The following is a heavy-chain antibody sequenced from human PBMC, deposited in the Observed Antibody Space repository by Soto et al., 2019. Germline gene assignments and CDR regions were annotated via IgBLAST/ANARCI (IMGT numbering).Heavy chain of an antibody. CDR3: ARDEHGLFDY. J-gene: IGHJ4*02. V-gene: IGHV3-30-3*01. CDR2: ISYDGSNK. Sequence: GGSLRLSCAASGFTFSSYAMHWVRQAPGKGLEWVAVISYDGSNKYYADSVKGRFTISRDNSKNTLYLQMNSLRAEDTAVYYCARDEHGLFDYWGQGTLVTVSS. CDR1: GFTFSSYA.